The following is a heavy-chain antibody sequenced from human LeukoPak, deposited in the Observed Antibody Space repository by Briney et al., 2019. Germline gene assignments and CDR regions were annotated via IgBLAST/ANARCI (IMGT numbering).Heavy chain of an antibody. Sequence: GRSLRLSCTASGFTFSSYAMHWVRQAPGKGLEYVSAISSNGGSTYYANSVKGRFTISRDNSKNTLYLQMGSLRAEDMAVYYCARDRIVGAHDAFDIWGQGTMVTVSS. CDR3: ARDRIVGAHDAFDI. CDR2: ISSNGGST. J-gene: IGHJ3*02. CDR1: GFTFSSYA. V-gene: IGHV3-64*01. D-gene: IGHD1-26*01.